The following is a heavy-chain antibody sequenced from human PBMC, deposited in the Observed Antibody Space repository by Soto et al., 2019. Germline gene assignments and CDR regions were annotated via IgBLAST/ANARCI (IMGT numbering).Heavy chain of an antibody. D-gene: IGHD2-2*01. CDR1: GYTFTGYY. J-gene: IGHJ6*03. Sequence: QVQLVQSGAEVKKPGASVKVSCKASGYTFTGYYMHWVRQAPGQGLEWMGWINPNSGGTSYAQKLQWWVTMTREASISTDYLALSRLGADDAAVYYCARDRTPSDCSSPSCPPIYHYYMHVWVKGTTVTFSS. V-gene: IGHV1-2*04. CDR2: INPNSGGT. CDR3: ARDRTPSDCSSPSCPPIYHYYMHV.